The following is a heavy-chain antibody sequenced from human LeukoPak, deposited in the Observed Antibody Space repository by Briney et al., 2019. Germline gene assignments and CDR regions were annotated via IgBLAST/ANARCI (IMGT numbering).Heavy chain of an antibody. CDR3: ARGYSAYTHGFGY. D-gene: IGHD5-18*01. CDR1: GGSISSSSYY. Sequence: SETLSLTCTVSGGSISSSSYYWGWIRQPAGKGLEWIGRIYTSGSTNYNPSLKSRVTISVDASKIQFSLKLSSVTAADTAVYYCARGYSAYTHGFGYWGQGTLVTVSS. V-gene: IGHV4-61*02. CDR2: IYTSGST. J-gene: IGHJ4*02.